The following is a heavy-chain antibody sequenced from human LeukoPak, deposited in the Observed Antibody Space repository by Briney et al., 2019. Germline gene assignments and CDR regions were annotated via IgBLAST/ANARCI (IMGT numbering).Heavy chain of an antibody. CDR2: ISGSGGST. J-gene: IGHJ4*02. Sequence: HSGGSLRLSCAASGFTFSSYAMSWVRQAPGKGLEWVSAISGSGGSTYYADSVKGRFTISRDNSKNTLYLQMNSLRAEDTAVYYCAKVVYGLDFGELLDYWGQGTLVTVSS. CDR3: AKVVYGLDFGELLDY. V-gene: IGHV3-23*01. CDR1: GFTFSSYA. D-gene: IGHD3-10*01.